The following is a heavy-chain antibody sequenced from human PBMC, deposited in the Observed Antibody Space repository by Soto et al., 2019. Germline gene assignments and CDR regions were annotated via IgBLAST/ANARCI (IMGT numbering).Heavy chain of an antibody. CDR1: GFNFRYYA. J-gene: IGHJ4*02. CDR3: AKDRSGSNDFWSGFYTMSNFDY. D-gene: IGHD3-3*01. Sequence: RRLSCAASGFNFRYYAMSWVRQAPGKGPEWVSGISGSGDNTYYADSVKGRFTVSRDNSKNTLFLQMNRLRAEDTAVYYCAKDRSGSNDFWSGFYTMSNFDYWGQGALVTVSS. CDR2: ISGSGDNT. V-gene: IGHV3-23*01.